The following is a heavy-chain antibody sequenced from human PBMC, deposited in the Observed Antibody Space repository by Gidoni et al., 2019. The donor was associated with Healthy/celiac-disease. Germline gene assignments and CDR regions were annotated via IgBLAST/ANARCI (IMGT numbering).Heavy chain of an antibody. CDR3: AKEQEQLVPHHYYYYYGMDV. Sequence: QVQLQESGPGLVTPSETLSLTCTVSGGSLSSYYRSWIRQPAGKGLEWIGRIYTSGSTNYNPSLKSRVTMSVDTSKNQFSLKLSSVTAADTAVYYCAKEQEQLVPHHYYYYYGMDVWGQGTTVTVSS. V-gene: IGHV4-4*07. CDR2: IYTSGST. CDR1: GGSLSSYY. J-gene: IGHJ6*02. D-gene: IGHD6-13*01.